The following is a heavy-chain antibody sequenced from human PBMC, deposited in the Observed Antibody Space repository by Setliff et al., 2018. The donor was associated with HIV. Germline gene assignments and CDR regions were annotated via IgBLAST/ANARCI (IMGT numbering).Heavy chain of an antibody. J-gene: IGHJ4*02. CDR3: AKNAGWQLAYYFDY. CDR1: GVIFNNLW. D-gene: IGHD6-19*01. CDR2: INQDGSTI. Sequence: GGSLRLSCAASGVIFNNLWMHWVRQVPGKGLVWIADINQDGSTIYYADSVKGRFTISRDNSKNTLYLQMNSLRAEDTAVYYCAKNAGWQLAYYFDYWGQGTLVTVSS. V-gene: IGHV3-23*01.